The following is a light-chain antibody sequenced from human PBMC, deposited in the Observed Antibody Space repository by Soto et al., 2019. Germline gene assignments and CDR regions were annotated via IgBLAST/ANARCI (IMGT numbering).Light chain of an antibody. J-gene: IGKJ5*01. CDR1: QGIGTW. CDR2: GAS. V-gene: IGKV1-12*01. Sequence: DIQMTQSPFSVSASVGDRVIITCRASQGIGTWLAWYQQKPGKAPKRLIYGASTLQSGVPSRFSGSGSGTDVTLTISSLQPEDFATYYCQQGNSFPRTFGQGTRLEIK. CDR3: QQGNSFPRT.